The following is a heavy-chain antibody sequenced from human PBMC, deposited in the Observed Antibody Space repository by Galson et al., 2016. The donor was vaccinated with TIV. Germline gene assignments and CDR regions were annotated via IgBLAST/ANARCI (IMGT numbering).Heavy chain of an antibody. CDR2: ISDTDYT. CDR3: VRERRHCGNECFLRYYFGMDV. D-gene: IGHD2-21*01. Sequence: SLRLSCAASGLVVSDNFMTWVRQAPGKGLEWVSLISDTDYTQYAGSVKGRFTISRDKSRNIVYLHLDRLRFADTAVYYCVRERRHCGNECFLRYYFGMDVWGQPTTVTVSS. V-gene: IGHV3-66*03. J-gene: IGHJ6*02. CDR1: GLVVSDNF.